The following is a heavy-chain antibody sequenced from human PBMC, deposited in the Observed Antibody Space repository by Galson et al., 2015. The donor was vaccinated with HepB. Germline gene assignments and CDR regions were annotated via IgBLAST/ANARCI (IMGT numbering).Heavy chain of an antibody. CDR1: GFTFSDYY. D-gene: IGHD1-14*01. J-gene: IGHJ4*02. CDR3: SLRGRYYFDY. CDR2: ISSSGSTI. Sequence: SLRLSCAASGFTFSDYYMSWIRQAPGKGLEWVSYISSSGSTIYYADSVKGRFTISRDNSKNTLYLQMSSLRADDTAVYYCSLRGRYYFDYWGQGTLVTVSS. V-gene: IGHV3-11*01.